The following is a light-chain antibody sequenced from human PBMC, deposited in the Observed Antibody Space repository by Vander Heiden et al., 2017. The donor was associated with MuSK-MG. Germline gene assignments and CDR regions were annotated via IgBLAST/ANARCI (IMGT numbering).Light chain of an antibody. J-gene: IGKJ5*01. CDR2: GAS. Sequence: EIELTPSPGTLSLSPGERATLSCRASQSVSSSYLAWYQQKPGQAPRLLIYGASSRATGIPDRFSGSGSGTDFTLTISRLEPEDFAVYYCQQYGSSPSTFGQGTRLEIK. CDR3: QQYGSSPST. V-gene: IGKV3-20*01. CDR1: QSVSSSY.